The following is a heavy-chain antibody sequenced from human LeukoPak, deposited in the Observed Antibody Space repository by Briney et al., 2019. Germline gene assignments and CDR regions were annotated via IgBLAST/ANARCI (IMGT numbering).Heavy chain of an antibody. V-gene: IGHV3-23*01. J-gene: IGHJ3*02. CDR1: GFTFSSYA. D-gene: IGHD6-19*01. Sequence: PGGSLRLSCAASGFTFSSYAMSWVRQAPGKGLEWVSAISGSGGSTYYADSVKGRFTISRDNSENTLYLQMNSLRAEDTAVYYCAKDRRSSGYYDAFDIWGQGTMVTVSS. CDR2: ISGSGGST. CDR3: AKDRRSSGYYDAFDI.